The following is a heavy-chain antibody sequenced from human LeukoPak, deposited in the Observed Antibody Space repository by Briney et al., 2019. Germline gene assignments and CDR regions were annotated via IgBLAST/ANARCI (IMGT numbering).Heavy chain of an antibody. CDR3: ARLRQLWTLDY. J-gene: IGHJ4*02. V-gene: IGHV5-51*01. CDR2: IYPGDSVT. CDR1: GYGFPSYW. D-gene: IGHD5-18*01. Sequence: GESLEISCKASGYGFPSYWIGWVRQMPGKGLEWMGIIYPGDSVTRYSPSFQGQVTISADKSTSTAYLQWSSLKASDTAMYYCARLRQLWTLDYWGQGTLVTVSS.